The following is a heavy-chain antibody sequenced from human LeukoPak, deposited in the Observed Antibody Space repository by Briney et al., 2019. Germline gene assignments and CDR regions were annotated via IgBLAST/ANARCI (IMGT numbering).Heavy chain of an antibody. V-gene: IGHV3-30*18. CDR3: AKSYGDYEPGGPYSYGMDV. CDR1: GFTFSSYG. D-gene: IGHD4-17*01. J-gene: IGHJ6*02. CDR2: ISYDGSNK. Sequence: GGSLRLSCAASGFTFSSYGMHWVRQAPGKGLEWVAVISYDGSNKYYADSVKGRFTISRDNSKNTLYLQMNSLRAEDTAVYYCAKSYGDYEPGGPYSYGMDVWGQGTTVTVSS.